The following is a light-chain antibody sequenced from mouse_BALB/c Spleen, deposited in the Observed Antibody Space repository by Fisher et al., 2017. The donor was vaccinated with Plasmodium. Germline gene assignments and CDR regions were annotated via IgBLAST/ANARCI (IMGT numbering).Light chain of an antibody. CDR3: QQTNSWPLT. CDR1: QTIVHSNGDTY. CDR2: KVS. J-gene: IGKJ5*01. V-gene: IGKV1-117*01. Sequence: DIVLTQSTLSLPVSLGDQASISCRSSQTIVHSNGDTYLEWYLQKPGQSPKLLIYKVSNRFSGVPDRFSGSGSGTDSTLSINSVETEDFGMYFCQQTNSWPLTFGAGTKLELK.